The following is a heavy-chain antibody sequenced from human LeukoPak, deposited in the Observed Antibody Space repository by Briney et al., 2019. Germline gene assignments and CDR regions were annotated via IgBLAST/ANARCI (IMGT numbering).Heavy chain of an antibody. CDR1: GGSFSGYY. V-gene: IGHV4-34*01. D-gene: IGHD3-22*01. J-gene: IGHJ4*02. Sequence: SETLSLTCAVYGGSFSGYYWSWIRQPPGKGLEWIGEINHSGSTNYNPSLKSRVTISVDTSKNQFSLKLSSVTAADPAVYYCAALFYFDSSGYYWQTFDYWGQGTLVTVSS. CDR3: AALFYFDSSGYYWQTFDY. CDR2: INHSGST.